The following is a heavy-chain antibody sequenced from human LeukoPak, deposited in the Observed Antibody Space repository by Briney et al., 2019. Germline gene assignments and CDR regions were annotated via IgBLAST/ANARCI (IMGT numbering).Heavy chain of an antibody. J-gene: IGHJ4*02. V-gene: IGHV1-18*01. Sequence: ASVKASCKASGYTFTSYGISWVRQAPGQGLEWMGWISAYNGNTNYAQKLQGRVTMTTDTSTSTAYMELRSLRSDDTAVYYCARRSYYDSSGYSDYWGQGTLVTVSS. CDR1: GYTFTSYG. CDR3: ARRSYYDSSGYSDY. D-gene: IGHD3-22*01. CDR2: ISAYNGNT.